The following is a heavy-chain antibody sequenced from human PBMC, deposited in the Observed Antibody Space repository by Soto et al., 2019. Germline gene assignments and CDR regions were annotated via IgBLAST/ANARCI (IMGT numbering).Heavy chain of an antibody. CDR1: GGSISSGGYY. Sequence: PSETLSLTCTVSGGSISSGGYYWSWIRQHPGKGLEWIGYIYYSGSTYYNPSLKSRVTISVDTSKNQFSLKLSSVTAADTAVYYCARVAIFGVVPPITGFDPWGQGTLLTVSS. CDR3: ARVAIFGVVPPITGFDP. V-gene: IGHV4-31*03. J-gene: IGHJ5*02. D-gene: IGHD3-3*01. CDR2: IYYSGST.